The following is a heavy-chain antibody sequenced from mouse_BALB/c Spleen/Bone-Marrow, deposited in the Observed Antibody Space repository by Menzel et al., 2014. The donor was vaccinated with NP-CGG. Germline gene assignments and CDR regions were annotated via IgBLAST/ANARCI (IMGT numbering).Heavy chain of an antibody. V-gene: IGHV14-3*02. CDR1: GFNIKDTY. CDR3: ASYYYGSSLSAY. J-gene: IGHJ3*01. D-gene: IGHD1-1*01. CDR2: IDPANGNT. Sequence: VQLQQSGAELVKPGASVKLSCTASGFNIKDTYMHWVKQRPEQGLEWIGRIDPANGNTKYDPKFQGKATITADTSSNTAYLQLSSLTSEDTAFYYCASYYYGSSLSAYWGQGTLVTVSA.